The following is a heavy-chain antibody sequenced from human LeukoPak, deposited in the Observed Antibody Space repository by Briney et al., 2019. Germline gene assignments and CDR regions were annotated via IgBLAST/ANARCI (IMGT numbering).Heavy chain of an antibody. V-gene: IGHV3-48*03. J-gene: IGHJ4*02. CDR1: GFTFSTYS. CDR3: AGGGYCSSTSCYVHFDY. CDR2: ISSTGTI. D-gene: IGHD2-2*01. Sequence: PGGSLRLSCAASGFTFSTYSMNWVRQAPGKGLEWVSYISSTGTIYYADSVKGRFTISRDNAKNSLYLQMNSLRVEDTAAYYCAGGGYCSSTSCYVHFDYWGQGILVTVSS.